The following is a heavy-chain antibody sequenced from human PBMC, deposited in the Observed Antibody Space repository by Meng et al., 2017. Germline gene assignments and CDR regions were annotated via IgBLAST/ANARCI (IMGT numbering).Heavy chain of an antibody. CDR1: GFTFSDYY. Sequence: GESLKISCAASGFTFSDYYMSWIRQAPGKGLEWVSAISGSGGSTYYADSVKGRFTISRDNSKNTLYLQMNSLRAEDTAVYYCAKPRHYYYDSSGYYYFDYWGQGTLVTVSS. J-gene: IGHJ4*02. CDR2: ISGSGGST. D-gene: IGHD3-22*01. CDR3: AKPRHYYYDSSGYYYFDY. V-gene: IGHV3-23*01.